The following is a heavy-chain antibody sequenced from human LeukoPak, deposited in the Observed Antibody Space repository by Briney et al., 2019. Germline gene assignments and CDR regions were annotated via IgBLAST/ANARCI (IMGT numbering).Heavy chain of an antibody. J-gene: IGHJ4*02. D-gene: IGHD3-10*01. Sequence: GGSLRLSCAASGLIFSNYAMTWVRQAPGKGLEWVSAISASGASTFYPDSVKGRFTISRDNSQNTVFLQMNSLRAEDTAVYYCARKGVSYYYGSGSYYLDYWGQGTLVTVSS. CDR3: ARKGVSYYYGSGSYYLDY. CDR2: ISASGAST. V-gene: IGHV3-23*01. CDR1: GLIFSNYA.